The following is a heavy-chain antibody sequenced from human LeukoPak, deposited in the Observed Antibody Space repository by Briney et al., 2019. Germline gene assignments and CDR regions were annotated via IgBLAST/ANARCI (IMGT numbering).Heavy chain of an antibody. V-gene: IGHV3-23*01. CDR1: GFTFNNYA. CDR3: AKQLNSSGWGPFDY. J-gene: IGHJ4*02. D-gene: IGHD6-19*01. CDR2: ISGGGGST. Sequence: GGSLRLSCAASGFTFNNYAMNWVRQAPGKGLEWVSAISGGGGSTYYADSVKGRFTISRDNSKNTLYLQMNSLRAEDTAVYYCAKQLNSSGWGPFDYWGQGTLVTVSS.